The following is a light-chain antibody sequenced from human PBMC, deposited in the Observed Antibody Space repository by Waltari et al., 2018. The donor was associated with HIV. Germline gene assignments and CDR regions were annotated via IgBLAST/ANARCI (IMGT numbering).Light chain of an antibody. J-gene: IGKJ5*01. V-gene: IGKV1-39*01. CDR2: GAS. CDR3: QQSCSAAIT. CDR1: PNINNY. Sequence: MTLSPSPLTASVGNKVTITCRASPNINNYLNWYQHRPGKPPKLLIYGASIRQPGVPARFSARTSGANFTLTITRLQPEDFAFYYCQQSCSAAITLGQGTRL.